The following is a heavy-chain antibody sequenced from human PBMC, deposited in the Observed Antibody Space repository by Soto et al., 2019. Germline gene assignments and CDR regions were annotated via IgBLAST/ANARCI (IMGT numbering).Heavy chain of an antibody. Sequence: SVKVSCKASGGTFSSYTISWVRQAPGQGLEWMGRIIPILGIANYAQKFQGRVTITADKSTSTAYMELSSLRSEDTAVYYCARGTKGLYGDRLPEDYYYMDVWGKGTTVTVSS. V-gene: IGHV1-69*02. CDR2: IIPILGIA. D-gene: IGHD4-17*01. J-gene: IGHJ6*03. CDR3: ARGTKGLYGDRLPEDYYYMDV. CDR1: GGTFSSYT.